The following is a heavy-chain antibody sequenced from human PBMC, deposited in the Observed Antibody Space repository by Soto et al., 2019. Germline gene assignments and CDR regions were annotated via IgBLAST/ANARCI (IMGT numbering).Heavy chain of an antibody. CDR3: ARDTSAYCGGDCHELDY. CDR1: GFTFSSYG. Sequence: GGSLRLSCAASGFTFSSYGMHWVRQAPGKGLEWVAVIWYDGSNKYYADSVKGRFTISRDNSKNTLYLQMNSLRAEDTAVYYCARDTSAYCGGDCHELDYWGQGT. D-gene: IGHD2-21*02. J-gene: IGHJ4*02. CDR2: IWYDGSNK. V-gene: IGHV3-33*01.